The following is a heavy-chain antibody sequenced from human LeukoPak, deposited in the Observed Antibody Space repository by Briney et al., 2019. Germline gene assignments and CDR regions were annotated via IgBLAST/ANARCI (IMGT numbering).Heavy chain of an antibody. CDR2: VSHSGST. CDR3: ARVPGGIAAAGTRVPRVWFDP. CDR1: GGSISSYS. J-gene: IGHJ5*02. Sequence: SETLSLTCVVSGGSISSYSYSWIRQPPGKGLEWIGFVSHSGSTNYNPSLKSRVTISVDTSKNQFSLKLSSVTAADTAAYYCARVPGGIAAAGTRVPRVWFDPWGQGTLVTVSS. V-gene: IGHV4-59*01. D-gene: IGHD6-13*01.